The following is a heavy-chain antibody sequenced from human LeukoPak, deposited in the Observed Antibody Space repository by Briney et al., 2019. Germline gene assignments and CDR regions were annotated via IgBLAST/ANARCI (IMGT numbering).Heavy chain of an antibody. CDR2: INHSGST. V-gene: IGHV4-34*01. CDR1: GGSFSGYY. D-gene: IGHD3-3*01. CDR3: ARSYYDFCSGYYTLYFDY. Sequence: SETLSLTCAVYGGSFSGYYWSWIRQPPGKGLEWIGEINHSGSTNYNPSLKSRVTISVDTSKNQFSLKLSSVTAADTAVYYCARSYYDFCSGYYTLYFDYWGQGTLVTVSS. J-gene: IGHJ4*02.